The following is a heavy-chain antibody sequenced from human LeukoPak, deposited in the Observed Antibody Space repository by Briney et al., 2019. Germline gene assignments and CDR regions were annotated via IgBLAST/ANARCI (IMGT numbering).Heavy chain of an antibody. J-gene: IGHJ4*02. CDR3: VRPHANYVPLGY. V-gene: IGHV3-74*01. Sequence: GGSLRLSCAASGFTLKSDWMHWVRQVPGKGPVWVSRINMDATTTNYADSVKGRFTISRENAKNTGYLQMNKLRSEETAFYYCVRPHANYVPLGYWGQGTLVTVSS. CDR2: INMDATTT. CDR1: GFTLKSDW. D-gene: IGHD1-7*01.